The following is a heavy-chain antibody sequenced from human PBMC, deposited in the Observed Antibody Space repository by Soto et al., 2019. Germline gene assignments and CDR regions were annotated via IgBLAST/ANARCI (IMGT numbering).Heavy chain of an antibody. J-gene: IGHJ6*02. CDR3: ARARVPYVYFYYGMDV. CDR2: MSMDGNNK. D-gene: IGHD3-16*01. Sequence: QVRLEESGGGVVQPGRSLRLSCAASGFAFHNYSMHWVRQAPGKGLEWVAIMSMDGNNKYYADSVKGRFTISRDNSKSMLFLQMSSLRPEDTAVYFCARARVPYVYFYYGMDVWGQGTTVTVSS. CDR1: GFAFHNYS. V-gene: IGHV3-30-3*01.